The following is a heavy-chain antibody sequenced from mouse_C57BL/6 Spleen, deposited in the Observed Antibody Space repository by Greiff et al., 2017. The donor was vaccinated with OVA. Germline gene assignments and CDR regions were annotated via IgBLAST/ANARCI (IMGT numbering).Heavy chain of an antibody. V-gene: IGHV10-1*01. CDR3: VRHVYDGYYGAMDY. CDR1: GFSFNTYA. CDR2: IRSKSNNYAT. J-gene: IGHJ4*01. Sequence: EVHLVESGGGLVQPKGSLKLSCAASGFSFNTYAMNWVRQAPGKGLEWVARIRSKSNNYATYYADSVKDRFTISRDDSESMLYLQMNNLKTEDTAMYYCVRHVYDGYYGAMDYWGQGTSVTVSS. D-gene: IGHD2-3*01.